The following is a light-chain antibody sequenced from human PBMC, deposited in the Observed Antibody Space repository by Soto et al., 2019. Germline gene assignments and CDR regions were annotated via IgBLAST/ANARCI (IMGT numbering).Light chain of an antibody. Sequence: EIVLTQSPGRLSLSPGERATLSCRASQSVDSNHLAWYQQRPGQAPRLLIYGASRRATGIPDRFSGSGSGTDFTLTISRLDPEAFAVYYCHQYGSSTYTFGQGTKVEMK. CDR1: QSVDSNH. CDR3: HQYGSSTYT. CDR2: GAS. J-gene: IGKJ2*01. V-gene: IGKV3-20*01.